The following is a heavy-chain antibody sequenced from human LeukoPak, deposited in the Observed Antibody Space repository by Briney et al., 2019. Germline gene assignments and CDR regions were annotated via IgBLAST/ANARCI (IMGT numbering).Heavy chain of an antibody. CDR3: ARAPYYYDSSGAFDC. D-gene: IGHD3-22*01. CDR1: GFTFSSYE. J-gene: IGHJ4*02. V-gene: IGHV3-48*03. CDR2: ISSSGSTI. Sequence: PGGSLRLSCAASGFTFSSYEMNWVRQAPGKGLEWVSYISSSGSTIYYADSVKGRFTISRDNAKNSLYLRMNSLRAEDTAVYYCARAPYYYDSSGAFDCWGQGTLVTVSP.